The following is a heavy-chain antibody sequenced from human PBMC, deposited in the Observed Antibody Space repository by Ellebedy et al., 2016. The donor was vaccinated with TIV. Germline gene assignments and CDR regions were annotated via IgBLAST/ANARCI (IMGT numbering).Heavy chain of an antibody. Sequence: GESLKISCAASGFTFSWYWMNWVRQVPGKGLEWVANINQDGGDKYYVDSVKGRFTISRDNARNSLYLQMNSLRAEDTAVYYCARARCSNSDCHIPGYWGQGTLVTVSS. D-gene: IGHD2-2*01. CDR2: INQDGGDK. CDR3: ARARCSNSDCHIPGY. V-gene: IGHV3-7*03. CDR1: GFTFSWYW. J-gene: IGHJ4*02.